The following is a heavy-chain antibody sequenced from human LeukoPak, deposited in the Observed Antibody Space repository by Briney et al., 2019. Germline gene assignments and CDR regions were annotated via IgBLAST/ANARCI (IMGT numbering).Heavy chain of an antibody. V-gene: IGHV1-8*01. D-gene: IGHD3-10*01. CDR3: TRAPVPGNY. J-gene: IGHJ4*02. Sequence: ASVKVSCKASGYTFTTYDINWVRQASGQGLEWMGWMNPHSGNTGYAQKFQGRVTMTRDTSINTAYMELSSLTSDDTAVDYCTRAPVPGNYWGQGTLVTVSS. CDR1: GYTFTTYD. CDR2: MNPHSGNT.